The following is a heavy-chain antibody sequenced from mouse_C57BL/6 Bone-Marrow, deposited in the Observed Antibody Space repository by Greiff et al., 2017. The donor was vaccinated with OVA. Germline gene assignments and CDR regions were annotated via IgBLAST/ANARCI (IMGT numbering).Heavy chain of an antibody. Sequence: QVQLQQSGAELVRPGASVKLSCKASGYTFTDYYINWVKQRPGQGLEWIARIYPGSGNTYYNEKFKGKATLTAEKSSSTAYMQLSSLTSEDSAVYVCARNYYGYWYFDVWGTGTTVTVSS. V-gene: IGHV1-76*01. CDR1: GYTFTDYY. D-gene: IGHD2-1*01. CDR3: ARNYYGYWYFDV. J-gene: IGHJ1*03. CDR2: IYPGSGNT.